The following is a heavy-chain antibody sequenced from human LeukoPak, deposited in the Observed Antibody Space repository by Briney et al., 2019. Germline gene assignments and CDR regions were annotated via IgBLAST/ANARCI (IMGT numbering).Heavy chain of an antibody. Sequence: GRSLRLSCAAAGFTFSSYAMHWVRQAPGKGLEWVAVISYDGSNKYYADSVRGRFTISRDNSKNTLYLQMNSLRAEDTAVYYCARGRGVPVAGPVYYYYYGMDVWGKGTTVTVSS. CDR3: ARGRGVPVAGPVYYYYYGMDV. D-gene: IGHD6-19*01. CDR1: GFTFSSYA. J-gene: IGHJ6*04. CDR2: ISYDGSNK. V-gene: IGHV3-30*04.